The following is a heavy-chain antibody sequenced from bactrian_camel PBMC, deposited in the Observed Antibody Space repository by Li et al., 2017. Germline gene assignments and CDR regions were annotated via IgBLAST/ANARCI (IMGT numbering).Heavy chain of an antibody. CDR2: IRRSGRT. J-gene: IGHJ4*01. CDR3: ALGRFAGRSAT. Sequence: VQLVESGGGLVQPGGSLRLSCAVSGDPRSARCMAWFRQAPGKEREGLATIRRSGRTNYADSVKDRFVISTDNAKNTLYPQMNSLKTDDTAVYYCALGRFAGRSATRGQGTQVTVS. D-gene: IGHD4*01. V-gene: IGHV3S53*01. CDR1: GDPRSARC.